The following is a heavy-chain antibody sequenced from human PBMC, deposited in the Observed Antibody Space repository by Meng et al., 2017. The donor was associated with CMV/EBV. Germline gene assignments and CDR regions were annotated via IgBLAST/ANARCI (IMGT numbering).Heavy chain of an antibody. CDR2: IRYDGSNK. CDR3: AREGGHCSSTTCYDQPHWFDP. V-gene: IGHV3-30*02. CDR1: GFTFSTVG. J-gene: IGHJ5*02. Sequence: GGSLRLSCAASGFTFSTVGMHWVRQAPGKGLEWVAFIRYDGSNKYYADSVKGRFTISRDNSKNTLYLQMNSLRTEDTAVYYCAREGGHCSSTTCYDQPHWFDPWGQGTLVTVSS. D-gene: IGHD2-2*01.